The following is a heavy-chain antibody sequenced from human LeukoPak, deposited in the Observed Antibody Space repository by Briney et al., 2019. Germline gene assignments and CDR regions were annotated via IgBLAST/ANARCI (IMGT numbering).Heavy chain of an antibody. V-gene: IGHV3-48*03. CDR1: GFTFSSYE. CDR2: ISKGGSTI. J-gene: IGHJ4*02. CDR3: ARDLLLDY. Sequence: GGSLRLFCAASGFTFSSYEMNWLRQAPGKGPEWVSYISKGGSTIYYADSVKGRFTISRDNTKNSLYLQMNSLRGEDKAVYYCARDLLLDYWGQGTLVTVSS. D-gene: IGHD2-15*01.